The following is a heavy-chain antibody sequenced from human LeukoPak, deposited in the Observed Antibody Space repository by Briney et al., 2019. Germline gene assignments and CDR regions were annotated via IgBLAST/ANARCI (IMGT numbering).Heavy chain of an antibody. V-gene: IGHV1-18*01. CDR3: ARDYGDYEGGAFDI. D-gene: IGHD4-17*01. CDR1: GYTFTSYG. Sequence: EASVKVSCKASGYTFTSYGISWVRQAPGQGLEWMGWISAYSGNTNYAQKLQGRVTMTTDTSTSTAYMELRSLRSDDTAVYYCARDYGDYEGGAFDIWGQGTMVTVSS. CDR2: ISAYSGNT. J-gene: IGHJ3*02.